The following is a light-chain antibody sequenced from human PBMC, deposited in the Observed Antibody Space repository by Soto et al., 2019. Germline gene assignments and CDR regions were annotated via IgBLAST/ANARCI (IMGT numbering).Light chain of an antibody. CDR1: QSVSSNY. CDR2: GAS. V-gene: IGKV3-20*01. J-gene: IGKJ3*01. Sequence: EIVLTRSPGTRSFSPGKRPTLSCRASQSVSSNYLAGYQQKPGQAPRLLIYGASSRATGIPDRFSGSGSGTDFTLTISSLEPEDFAVYYCQQYGSSPLFAFGPGTEVDLK. CDR3: QQYGSSPLFA.